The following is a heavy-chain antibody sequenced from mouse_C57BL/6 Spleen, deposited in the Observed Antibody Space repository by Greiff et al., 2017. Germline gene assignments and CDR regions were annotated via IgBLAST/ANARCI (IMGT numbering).Heavy chain of an antibody. CDR2: INPYNGGT. CDR1: GYTFTDYY. D-gene: IGHD1-1*01. CDR3: ARLGGLLRYFDY. Sequence: EVQLQQSGPVLVKPGASVKMSCKASGYTFTDYYMNWVKQSHGKRLEWIGVINPYNGGTSYNQKFKGQATLTVDKSSSPAYMELNSLTSEDSAVYYCARLGGLLRYFDYWGQGTTLTVSS. V-gene: IGHV1-19*01. J-gene: IGHJ2*01.